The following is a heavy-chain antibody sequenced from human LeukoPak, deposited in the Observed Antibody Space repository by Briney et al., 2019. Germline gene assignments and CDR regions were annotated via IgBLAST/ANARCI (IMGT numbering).Heavy chain of an antibody. CDR2: ISYDGSNK. D-gene: IGHD3-3*01. V-gene: IGHV3-30-3*01. CDR1: GFTFSSYA. Sequence: GGSLRLSCAASGFTFSSYAMHWVRPAPGKGLEWVAVISYDGSNKYYADSVKGRFTISRDNSKNTLYLQMNSLRAEDTAVYYCARAPITIFGVVAHYYGMDVWGQGTTVTVSS. CDR3: ARAPITIFGVVAHYYGMDV. J-gene: IGHJ6*02.